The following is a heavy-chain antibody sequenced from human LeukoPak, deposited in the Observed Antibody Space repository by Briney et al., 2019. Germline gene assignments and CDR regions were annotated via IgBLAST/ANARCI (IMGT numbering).Heavy chain of an antibody. V-gene: IGHV1-8*01. CDR2: MNPNSGNT. CDR1: GYTFTSYD. D-gene: IGHD3-9*01. CDR3: ASSNYDILTGLNWFDP. Sequence: ASVKVSCKASGYTFTSYDINWVRQATGQGLEWMGWMNPNSGNTGYAQKFQGRVTMTRNTSISTAYMELSSLRSEDTAVYYCASSNYDILTGLNWFDPWGQGTLVTVSS. J-gene: IGHJ5*02.